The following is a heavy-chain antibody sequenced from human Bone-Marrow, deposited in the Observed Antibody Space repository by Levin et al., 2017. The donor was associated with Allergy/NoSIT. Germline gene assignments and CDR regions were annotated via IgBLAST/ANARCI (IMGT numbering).Heavy chain of an antibody. CDR2: IDWDDDK. J-gene: IGHJ6*02. D-gene: IGHD3-22*01. CDR1: GFSLTTRGMC. CDR3: ARELIGGTINYGIDV. Sequence: LSLTCTFSGFSLTTRGMCVSWIRQPPGKALEWVALIDWDDDKYYSASLKNRLTISKDTSKNQVVLTMTNMDPVDTATYYCARELIGGTINYGIDVWGQGTTVTVSS. V-gene: IGHV2-70*01.